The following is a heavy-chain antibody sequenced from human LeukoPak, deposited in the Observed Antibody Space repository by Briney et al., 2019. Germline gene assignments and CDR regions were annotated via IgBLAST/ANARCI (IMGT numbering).Heavy chain of an antibody. Sequence: ASVKVSCKASGYTFTSYYMHWVRQAPGQGLEWMGIINPSGGSTSYAQKFQGRVTMTRDMSTSTVYMELSSLRSEDTAVYYCARQIAVAYMDVWGKGTTVTVSS. CDR3: ARQIAVAYMDV. D-gene: IGHD6-19*01. CDR2: INPSGGST. CDR1: GYTFTSYY. J-gene: IGHJ6*03. V-gene: IGHV1-46*01.